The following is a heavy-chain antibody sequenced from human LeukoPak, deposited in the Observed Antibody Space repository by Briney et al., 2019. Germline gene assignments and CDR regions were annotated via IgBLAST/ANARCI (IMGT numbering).Heavy chain of an antibody. CDR2: IYSGGST. J-gene: IGHJ3*02. Sequence: GGSLRLSWAAAWFTVSSNNMSWVRQAPGKGLEWVSVIYSGGSTYYADSVKGRFTISRDNSKNTLYLQMNSLRAEDTAVYYCVINHPELIITPGAFAIWGQGTMVTVSS. D-gene: IGHD3-16*01. V-gene: IGHV3-53*01. CDR1: WFTVSSNN. CDR3: VINHPELIITPGAFAI.